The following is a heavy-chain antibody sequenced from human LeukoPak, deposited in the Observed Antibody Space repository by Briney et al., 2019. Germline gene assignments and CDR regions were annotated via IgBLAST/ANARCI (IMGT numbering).Heavy chain of an antibody. Sequence: SETLSLTCTVSGGSISSGGYYWSWIRQHPGKGLEWIGYIYYSGSTNYNPSLKSRVTISVDTSKNQFSLKLSSVTAADTAIYYCARAVSGRFDYWGQGTLVTVSS. J-gene: IGHJ4*02. CDR3: ARAVSGRFDY. CDR1: GGSISSGGYY. V-gene: IGHV4-31*03. CDR2: IYYSGST. D-gene: IGHD6-19*01.